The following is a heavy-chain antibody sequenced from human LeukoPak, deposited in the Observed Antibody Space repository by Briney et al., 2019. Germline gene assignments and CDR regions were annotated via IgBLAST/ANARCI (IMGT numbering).Heavy chain of an antibody. CDR2: ISAYNGNT. J-gene: IGHJ6*03. V-gene: IGHV1-18*01. CDR1: GYTFTSYG. Sequence: ASVKVSCKSSGYTFTSYGISWVRQAPGQGLEWMGWISAYNGNTNYAQKLQGRVTMTTDTSTSTAYMELRSLRSDDTAVYYCARVGDSSGYYGVGHANYYYYYMDVWGKGTTVTVSS. D-gene: IGHD3-22*01. CDR3: ARVGDSSGYYGVGHANYYYYYMDV.